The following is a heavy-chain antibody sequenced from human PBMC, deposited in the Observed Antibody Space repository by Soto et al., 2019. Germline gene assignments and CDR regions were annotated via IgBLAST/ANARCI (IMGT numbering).Heavy chain of an antibody. CDR3: ARRGGYEP. J-gene: IGHJ5*02. V-gene: IGHV3-30-3*01. Sequence: GGSLRLSCAASGFTFSSYAMHWVRQAPGKGLEWVAVISYDGSNKYYADSVKGRFTISRDNAKNSLYLQMSSLRAEDTAVYYCARRGGYEPWGQGTLVTVSS. CDR1: GFTFSSYA. CDR2: ISYDGSNK. D-gene: IGHD5-12*01.